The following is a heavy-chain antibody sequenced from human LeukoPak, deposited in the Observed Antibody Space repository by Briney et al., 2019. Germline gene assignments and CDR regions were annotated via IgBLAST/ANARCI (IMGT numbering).Heavy chain of an antibody. V-gene: IGHV1-18*01. Sequence: ASVKVSCKASGYTFTSYGISWVRQAPGQGLEWMGWISAYNGNTNYAQELQGRVTMTTDTSTSTAYMELRSLRSDDTAVYYCARLGRCSGGSCYLVEYYWGQGTLVTVSS. J-gene: IGHJ4*02. CDR1: GYTFTSYG. CDR2: ISAYNGNT. CDR3: ARLGRCSGGSCYLVEYY. D-gene: IGHD2-15*01.